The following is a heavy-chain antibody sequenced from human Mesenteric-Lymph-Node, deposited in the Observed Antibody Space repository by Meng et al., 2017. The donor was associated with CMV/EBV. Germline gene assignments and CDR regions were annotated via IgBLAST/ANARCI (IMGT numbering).Heavy chain of an antibody. J-gene: IGHJ4*02. Sequence: QVQLVQSGAEVKKPGASVRVSCKASGYTFIDYYINWVRQAPGQGLEWMGRINPKTGGRSYAQNFQGRVTMTRDTSINTAYMEVNRLNSDDTAMYYCARDRDTDWYSPFDYWGPGILVTVSS. CDR1: GYTFIDYY. CDR3: ARDRDTDWYSPFDY. V-gene: IGHV1-2*06. CDR2: INPKTGGR. D-gene: IGHD3-9*01.